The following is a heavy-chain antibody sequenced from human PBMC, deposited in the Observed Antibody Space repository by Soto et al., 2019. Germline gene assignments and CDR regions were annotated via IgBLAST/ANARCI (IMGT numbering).Heavy chain of an antibody. D-gene: IGHD3-16*01. CDR2: IIPILAVT. CDR1: GDTFNSYV. V-gene: IGHV1-69*09. J-gene: IGHJ4*02. CDR3: ARESLGAKGADH. Sequence: QVQLVQPGAEVKRPGSSVKVSCESSGDTFNSYVISWVRQAPGQGLEWMGGIIPILAVTHYAQKFQGRVTISALSSTGTAYMEFTNLGFEDTALYYCARESLGAKGADHWGQGTLVTVSS.